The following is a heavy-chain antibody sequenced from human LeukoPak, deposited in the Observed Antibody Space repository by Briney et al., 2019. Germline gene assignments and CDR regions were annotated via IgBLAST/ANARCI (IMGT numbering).Heavy chain of an antibody. V-gene: IGHV3-23*01. CDR1: GFTFSSYA. J-gene: IGHJ6*02. CDR2: ISGSGGST. Sequence: QPGGSLRLSCAASGFTFSSYAMNWVRQTPGKGLEWVSSISGSGGSTYYADSVKGRFTISRDNSKNTLYVQMNSLRAEDTALYYCAKGPGYHFYYGMHVWGQGTTVTVSS. D-gene: IGHD2-15*01. CDR3: AKGPGYHFYYGMHV.